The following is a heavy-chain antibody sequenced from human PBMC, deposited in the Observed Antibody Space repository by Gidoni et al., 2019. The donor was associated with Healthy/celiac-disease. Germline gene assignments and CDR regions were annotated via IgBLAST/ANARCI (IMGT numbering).Heavy chain of an antibody. V-gene: IGHV3-23*01. Sequence: EVQLLESGGGLVQPGGSLRLSCAASGFTFSSYARSWVRQAPGKGLEWVSAISGSGGSTYYADSVKGRFTISRDNSKNTLYLQMNSLRAEDTAVYYCAKNWLNMYSSSWWGFFDYWGQGTLVTVSS. CDR1: GFTFSSYA. D-gene: IGHD6-13*01. CDR3: AKNWLNMYSSSWWGFFDY. J-gene: IGHJ4*02. CDR2: ISGSGGST.